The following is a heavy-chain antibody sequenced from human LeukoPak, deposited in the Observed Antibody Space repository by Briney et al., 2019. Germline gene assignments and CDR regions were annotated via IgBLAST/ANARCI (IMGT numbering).Heavy chain of an antibody. J-gene: IGHJ4*02. V-gene: IGHV4-61*01. CDR1: GGSVSSGSYY. CDR2: IYYSGST. D-gene: IGHD3-3*01. CDR3: ARGPPLRFLEWLLYSPFDY. Sequence: SETLSLTCTVSGGSVSSGSYYWSWIRQPPGKGLEWIGYIYYSGSTNYNPSLKSRVTISVDTSKNQFSLKLSSVTAADTAVYYCARGPPLRFLEWLLYSPFDYWGQGTLVTVSS.